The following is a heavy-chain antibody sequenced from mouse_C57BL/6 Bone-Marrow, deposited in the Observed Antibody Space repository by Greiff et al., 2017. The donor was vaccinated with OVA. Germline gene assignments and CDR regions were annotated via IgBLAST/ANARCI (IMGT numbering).Heavy chain of an antibody. CDR3: AREGAWYGLDY. V-gene: IGHV1-50*01. CDR2: IDSSDSYT. CDR1: GYTFTSYL. Sequence: QVQLKQPGAELVKPGASVKLSCKASGYTFTSYLMQWVKQRPGQGLEWIGEIDSSDSYTNYNQKFKGKATLTVDTSSSTAYMQLSSLTSEDAAVYYCAREGAWYGLDYWGQGTTLTVSS. J-gene: IGHJ2*01. D-gene: IGHD1-2*01.